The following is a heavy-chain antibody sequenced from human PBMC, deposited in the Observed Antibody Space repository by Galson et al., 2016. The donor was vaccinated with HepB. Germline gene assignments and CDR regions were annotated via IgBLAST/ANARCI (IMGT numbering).Heavy chain of an antibody. Sequence: SLRLSCAASGFTFSSYAMHWVRQAPGKGLEWVAVMSYDGSYKSYAGAVKGRFTISRDNFKNTLYLHLNSLRAEETAVYYCARAVHGSGSYWDKWGQGTLVAVSS. J-gene: IGHJ4*02. V-gene: IGHV3-30*04. CDR3: ARAVHGSGSYWDK. D-gene: IGHD3-10*01. CDR2: MSYDGSYK. CDR1: GFTFSSYA.